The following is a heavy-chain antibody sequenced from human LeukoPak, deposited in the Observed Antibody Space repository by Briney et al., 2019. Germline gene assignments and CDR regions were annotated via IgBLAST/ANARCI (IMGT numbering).Heavy chain of an antibody. Sequence: SGTLSLTCTVSGDSITSSHWWSWIRQSPGKGLEWIGNTYHSDYTNYNPSLKGRATISVDKSKNQLSLKVISVTAADTAMYYCARDAIWYSSGWYTFDYWGQGTLVTVSS. J-gene: IGHJ4*02. CDR2: TYHSDYT. V-gene: IGHV4-4*02. CDR3: ARDAIWYSSGWYTFDY. CDR1: GDSITSSHW. D-gene: IGHD6-19*01.